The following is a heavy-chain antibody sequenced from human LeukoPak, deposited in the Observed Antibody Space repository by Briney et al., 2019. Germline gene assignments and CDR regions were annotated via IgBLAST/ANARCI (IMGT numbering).Heavy chain of an antibody. CDR1: GFTFSSYA. V-gene: IGHV3-23*01. J-gene: IGHJ3*02. D-gene: IGHD3-22*01. CDR3: ARDVPYYYDSSGALGAFDI. CDR2: ISGSGGST. Sequence: GGSLRLSCAASGFTFSSYAMSWVRQAPGKGLEWVSAISGSGGSTYYADSVKGRFTISRDNSKNTLYLQMNSLRAEDTAVYYCARDVPYYYDSSGALGAFDIWGQGTMVTVSS.